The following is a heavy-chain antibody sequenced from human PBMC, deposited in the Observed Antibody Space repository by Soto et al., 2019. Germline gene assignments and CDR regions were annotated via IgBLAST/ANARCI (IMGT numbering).Heavy chain of an antibody. Sequence: SQTLSLTCAMSGDSVSSKSAAWNCIRQSPSRGLEWLGRTYYRSKWYTDYAISVKSRITINPETSNNHFSLQLKSVTPEDTAVYYCTRALSGSYDHWGQGTLVTVSS. CDR1: GDSVSSKSAA. D-gene: IGHD1-26*01. V-gene: IGHV6-1*01. CDR3: TRALSGSYDH. J-gene: IGHJ5*02. CDR2: TYYRSKWYT.